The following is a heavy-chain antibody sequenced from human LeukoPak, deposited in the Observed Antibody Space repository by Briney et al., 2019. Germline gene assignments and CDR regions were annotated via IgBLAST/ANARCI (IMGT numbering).Heavy chain of an antibody. Sequence: ASVKVSCKASGYTFTSYDINWVRQATGQGLEWMGWMNPNSGNTGYAQKFQGRVTMTRNTSISTAYMELSSLRSEDTAVYYCARRGFGELLIYYYYMDVWGKGTTVTVTS. CDR1: GYTFTSYD. V-gene: IGHV1-8*01. J-gene: IGHJ6*03. CDR3: ARRGFGELLIYYYYMDV. CDR2: MNPNSGNT. D-gene: IGHD3-10*01.